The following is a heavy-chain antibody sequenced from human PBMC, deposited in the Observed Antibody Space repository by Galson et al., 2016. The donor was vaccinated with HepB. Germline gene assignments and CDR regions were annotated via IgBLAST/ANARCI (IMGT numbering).Heavy chain of an antibody. Sequence: QSGAEVTKPGESLRISCKGSGYSFSTYWIGWVRQMPGKGLEWMGTIYPGDFDTRYSPYFQGQVTISADRSISTAYLQWPSLKASDTAKYYCARRGSTAEYFQDWGQGTLISVSS. J-gene: IGHJ1*01. CDR1: GYSFSTYW. CDR3: ARRGSTAEYFQD. CDR2: IYPGDFDT. V-gene: IGHV5-51*03. D-gene: IGHD1-26*01.